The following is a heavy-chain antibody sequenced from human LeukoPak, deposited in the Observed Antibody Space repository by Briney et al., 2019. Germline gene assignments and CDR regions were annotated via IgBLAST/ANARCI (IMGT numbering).Heavy chain of an antibody. D-gene: IGHD2-15*01. Sequence: GASVKVSCKASGGTFNSYPISWVRQAPGQGLEWMGGIIPIFGTANYAQKFQGRVTITADKSTSTAYMELSSLRSEDTAVYYCAREIVVVVAAIYNAFDIWGQGTMVTVSS. CDR1: GGTFNSYP. V-gene: IGHV1-69*06. CDR3: AREIVVVVAAIYNAFDI. CDR2: IIPIFGTA. J-gene: IGHJ3*02.